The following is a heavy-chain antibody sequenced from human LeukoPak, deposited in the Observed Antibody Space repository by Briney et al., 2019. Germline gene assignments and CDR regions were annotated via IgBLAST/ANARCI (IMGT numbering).Heavy chain of an antibody. V-gene: IGHV3-30*02. D-gene: IGHD1-26*01. CDR3: AKDYGTYSLDY. CDR1: GFTFSNAW. CDR2: IRYDESNK. Sequence: GGSLRLSCAASGFTFSNAWMSWVRQAPGKGLEWVSFIRYDESNKYYADSVRGRFTISRDNSKNTLYLQMNSLRAEDTAVYYCAKDYGTYSLDYWGQGTLVTVSS. J-gene: IGHJ4*02.